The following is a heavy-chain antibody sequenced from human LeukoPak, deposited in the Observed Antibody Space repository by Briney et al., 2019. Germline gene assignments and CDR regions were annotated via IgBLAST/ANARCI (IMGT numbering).Heavy chain of an antibody. CDR3: ARDRDSSGWFWGY. J-gene: IGHJ4*02. V-gene: IGHV3-23*01. D-gene: IGHD6-19*01. Sequence: GGSLRLSCAASGFTFSSYAMSWVRQAPGKGLEWVSAISGSGGSTYYADSVKGRFTISRDNSKNTLYLQMNSLRAEDTAVYYCARDRDSSGWFWGYWGQGTLVTVSS. CDR1: GFTFSSYA. CDR2: ISGSGGST.